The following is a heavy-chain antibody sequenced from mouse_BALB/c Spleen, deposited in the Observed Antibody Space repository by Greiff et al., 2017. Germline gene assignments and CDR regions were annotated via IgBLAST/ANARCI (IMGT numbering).Heavy chain of an antibody. CDR2: IDPENGDT. J-gene: IGHJ3*01. CDR1: GFNIKDYY. V-gene: IGHV14-4*02. CDR3: NAGKIAY. Sequence: EVQLQQSGAELVRSGASVKLSCTASGFNIKDYYMHWVKQRPEQGLEWIGWIDPENGDTEYAPKFQGKATMTADTSSNTAYLQLSSLTSEDTAVYYCNAGKIAYWGQGTLVTVSA.